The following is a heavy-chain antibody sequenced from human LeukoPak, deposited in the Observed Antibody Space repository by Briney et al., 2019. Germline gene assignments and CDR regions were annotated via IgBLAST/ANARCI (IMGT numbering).Heavy chain of an antibody. CDR3: ATALRITMIAHRY. CDR2: FDPEDGET. V-gene: IGHV1-24*01. D-gene: IGHD3-22*01. J-gene: IGHJ4*02. Sequence: ASVKVSCKASGYTFTSYDINWVRQAPGKGLEWMGGFDPEDGETIYAQKFQGRVTMTEDTPTDTAYMELSSLRSEDTAVYYCATALRITMIAHRYWGQGTLVTVSS. CDR1: GYTFTSYD.